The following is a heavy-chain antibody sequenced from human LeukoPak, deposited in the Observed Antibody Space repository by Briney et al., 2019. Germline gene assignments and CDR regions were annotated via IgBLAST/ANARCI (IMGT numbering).Heavy chain of an antibody. CDR3: ARSAGYSYGSDLDY. CDR2: INHSGST. D-gene: IGHD5-18*01. J-gene: IGHJ4*02. CDR1: GGSFSGYY. Sequence: SETLSLTCAVYGGSFSGYYWSWIRQPPGKGLEWIGEINHSGSTNYNPSLKSRVTISVDTSKNQFSLKLSSVTAADTAVYYCARSAGYSYGSDLDYWGQGTLVTVSS. V-gene: IGHV4-34*01.